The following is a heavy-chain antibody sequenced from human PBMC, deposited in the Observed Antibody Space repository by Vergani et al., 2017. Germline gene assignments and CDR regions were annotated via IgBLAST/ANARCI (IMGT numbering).Heavy chain of an antibody. J-gene: IGHJ4*02. CDR1: GFTFSSYA. V-gene: IGHV3-30-3*01. Sequence: QVQLVESGGGVVQPGRSLRLSCAASGFTFSSYAMHWVRPAPGKGLEWVAVISYDGSNKYYADSVKGRFTISRDNSKTTLYLKMNSLRAEDTAVYYCARDGNSVVVPAAIRSFDYWGQGTLVTVSS. CDR3: ARDGNSVVVPAAIRSFDY. D-gene: IGHD2-2*02. CDR2: ISYDGSNK.